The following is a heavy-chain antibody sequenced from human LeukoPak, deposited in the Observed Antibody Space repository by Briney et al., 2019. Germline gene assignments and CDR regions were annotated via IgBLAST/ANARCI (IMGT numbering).Heavy chain of an antibody. J-gene: IGHJ4*02. CDR2: ISYSGST. CDR1: GGSFSSYY. D-gene: IGHD3-9*01. Sequence: SETLSLTCAVYGGSFSSYYWSWIRQPPGKGLEWIGEISYSGSTKYNPSLESRVTISVDTSKNHFSLMLTSLTAADTAVYYCARGPPLSPDYDISTGYYNFDYWGQGTLVTVSS. CDR3: ARGPPLSPDYDISTGYYNFDY. V-gene: IGHV4-34*01.